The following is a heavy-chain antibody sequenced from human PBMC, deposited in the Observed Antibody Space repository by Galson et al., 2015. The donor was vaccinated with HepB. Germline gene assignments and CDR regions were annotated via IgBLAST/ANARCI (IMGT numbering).Heavy chain of an antibody. D-gene: IGHD3-22*01. CDR2: INPNSGGT. J-gene: IGHJ4*02. V-gene: IGHV1-2*06. Sequence: SVKVSCKASGYTFTGYYMHWVRQAPGQGLEWMGRINPNSGGTNYAQKFQGRVTMTRDTSISTAYMELSRLRSDDTAVYYCARAAGIGYYDSSGYFNYWGQGTLVTVSS. CDR3: ARAAGIGYYDSSGYFNY. CDR1: GYTFTGYY.